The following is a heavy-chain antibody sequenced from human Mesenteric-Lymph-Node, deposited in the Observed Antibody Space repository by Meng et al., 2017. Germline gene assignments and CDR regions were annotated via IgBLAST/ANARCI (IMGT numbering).Heavy chain of an antibody. D-gene: IGHD3-22*01. V-gene: IGHV1-24*01. Sequence: ASVKVSCKVSGYTLTELSMHWVRQAPGKGLEWMGGFDPEDGETIYAQKFQGRVTMTEDTSTDTAYMELSSLRSEDTAVYYCARGRDSGYYYGAHAFDIWGQGTMVTVSS. CDR2: FDPEDGET. J-gene: IGHJ3*02. CDR1: GYTLTELS. CDR3: ARGRDSGYYYGAHAFDI.